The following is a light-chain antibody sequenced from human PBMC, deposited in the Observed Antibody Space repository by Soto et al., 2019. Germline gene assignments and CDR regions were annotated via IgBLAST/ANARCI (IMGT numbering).Light chain of an antibody. V-gene: IGKV3-15*01. CDR3: QQYGDWPLT. CDR2: ATS. J-gene: IGKJ4*01. CDR1: QSVGNN. Sequence: EIVVTQSPATLSVSPGERATLSCRASQSVGNNFAWYQQKPGQAPRLLIFATSTRATGVPDRISGSGSGTEFTLTISSLQSEDFAVYYCQQYGDWPLTFGGGAKVEIE.